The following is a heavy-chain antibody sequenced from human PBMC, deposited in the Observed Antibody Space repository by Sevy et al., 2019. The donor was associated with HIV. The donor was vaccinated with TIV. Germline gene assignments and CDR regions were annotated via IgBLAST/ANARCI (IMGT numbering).Heavy chain of an antibody. V-gene: IGHV1-69*13. CDR1: GGTFNNYA. J-gene: IGHJ5*02. Sequence: ASVKVSCKASGGTFNNYAISWVRQAPGQGLEWMGGIISIFGTTNYAQKFQGRVTITADESTKTVYMELSSLRSEDTAMYYCAKTGRVGLGNWLDPWGQGTLVTVSS. D-gene: IGHD3-16*01. CDR2: IISIFGTT. CDR3: AKTGRVGLGNWLDP.